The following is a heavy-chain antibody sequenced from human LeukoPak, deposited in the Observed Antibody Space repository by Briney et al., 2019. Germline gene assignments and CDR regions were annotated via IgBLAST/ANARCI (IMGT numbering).Heavy chain of an antibody. CDR3: ARVPVAGTARPLAGWFDP. D-gene: IGHD6-19*01. V-gene: IGHV3-53*01. Sequence: GGSLRLSCAASGFTFSSYGMSWVRQAPGKGLEWVSVIYSGGSTYYADSVKGRFTISRDNSKNTLYLQMNSLRAEDTAVYYCARVPVAGTARPLAGWFDPWGQGTLVTVSS. J-gene: IGHJ5*02. CDR2: IYSGGST. CDR1: GFTFSSYG.